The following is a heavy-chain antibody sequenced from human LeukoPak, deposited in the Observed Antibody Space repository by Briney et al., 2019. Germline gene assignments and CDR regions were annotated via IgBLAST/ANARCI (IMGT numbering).Heavy chain of an antibody. J-gene: IGHJ3*02. CDR2: IYYSGST. CDR3: ALDSSGWSDDSFDI. V-gene: IGHV4-59*01. Sequence: SETLSLTCTVSGASISFYYWSWIRQPPGEGPEWIGYIYYSGSTTYNPSLKGRVTMSIDTSKNHFSLNLNSVTAADTAIYYCALDSSGWSDDSFDIWGQGTMVTVSS. CDR1: GASISFYY. D-gene: IGHD6-13*01.